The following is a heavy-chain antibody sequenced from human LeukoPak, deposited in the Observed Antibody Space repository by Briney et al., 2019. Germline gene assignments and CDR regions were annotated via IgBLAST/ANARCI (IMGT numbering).Heavy chain of an antibody. Sequence: ASVKVSCKASGYTFTSYYMHWVRQAPGQGLEWMGIINPSGGSTSYAQKFQGRVTMTRDMSTSTVYMELSSLRSEDTAVYYCARERQPAGAFDIWGQGTMVTVSS. CDR1: GYTFTSYY. D-gene: IGHD6-13*01. CDR3: ARERQPAGAFDI. V-gene: IGHV1-46*01. CDR2: INPSGGST. J-gene: IGHJ3*02.